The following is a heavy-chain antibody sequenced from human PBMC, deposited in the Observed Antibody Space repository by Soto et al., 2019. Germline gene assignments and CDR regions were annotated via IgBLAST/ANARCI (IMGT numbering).Heavy chain of an antibody. CDR1: GGTFSSYA. CDR3: ARGPVDIWFDY. Sequence: ASLKVSCKASGGTFSSYAISWVRQAPGQGLEWMGGIIPIFGTANYAQKFQGRVTITADESTSTAYMELSSLRSEDAAVYYCARGPVDIWFDYWGQGTLVTVSS. D-gene: IGHD2-2*03. J-gene: IGHJ4*02. CDR2: IIPIFGTA. V-gene: IGHV1-69*13.